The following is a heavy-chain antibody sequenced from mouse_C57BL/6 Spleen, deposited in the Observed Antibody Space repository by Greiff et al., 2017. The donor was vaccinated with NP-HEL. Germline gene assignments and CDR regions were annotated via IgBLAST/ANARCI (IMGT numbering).Heavy chain of an antibody. V-gene: IGHV1-82*01. J-gene: IGHJ4*01. CDR3: ARWVDGNYNYYAMDY. D-gene: IGHD2-1*01. Sequence: VQLQESGPELVKPGASVKISCKASGYSFSSSWMNWVKQRPGKGLEWIGRIYPGDGDTNYNGKFKGKATLTADKSSSTAYMQLSSLTSEDSAVYVCARWVDGNYNYYAMDYWGQGTSVTVSS. CDR2: IYPGDGDT. CDR1: GYSFSSSW.